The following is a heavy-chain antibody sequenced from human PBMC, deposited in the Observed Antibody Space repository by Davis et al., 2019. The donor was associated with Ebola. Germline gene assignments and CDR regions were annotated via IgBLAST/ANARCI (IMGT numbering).Heavy chain of an antibody. CDR3: ARQAYYGGMDV. V-gene: IGHV4-39*01. D-gene: IGHD3-3*01. J-gene: IGHJ6*02. CDR2: VYYSEIT. CDR1: GGSLSGYD. Sequence: MPSETLSLTCAAYGGSLSGYDWSWIRQSPGKGLEWIGSVYYSEITYKNPSLKSRITISIHTFRNQFSLKLSSVTAADTAVYYCARQAYYGGMDVWGQGTTVTVSS.